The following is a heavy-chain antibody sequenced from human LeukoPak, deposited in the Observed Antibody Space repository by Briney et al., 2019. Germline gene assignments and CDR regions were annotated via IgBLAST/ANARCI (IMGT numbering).Heavy chain of an antibody. CDR3: ARSGGRGWLNTYYFDY. J-gene: IGHJ4*02. Sequence: GESLKISCKGSGYSFTSYWVGWVRQMPGKGLEWMGIIYPGDSDTRYSPSFQGQVTISADKSISTAFLQWISLKASDTAMYYCARSGGRGWLNTYYFDYWGQGTLVTVSS. D-gene: IGHD6-19*01. V-gene: IGHV5-51*01. CDR2: IYPGDSDT. CDR1: GYSFTSYW.